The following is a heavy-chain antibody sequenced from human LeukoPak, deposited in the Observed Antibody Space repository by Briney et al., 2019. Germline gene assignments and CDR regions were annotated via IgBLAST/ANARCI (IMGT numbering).Heavy chain of an antibody. J-gene: IGHJ5*02. CDR2: FDPEDGET. Sequence: ASVKVSCKVSGYTLTELSMHWVRQAPGKGLEWMGGFDPEDGETIYAQKFQGRVTVTEDTSTDTAYMELSSLRSEDTTVYYCATGPDTAMVNDWFDPWDRGTLVTVSS. CDR3: ATGPDTAMVNDWFDP. CDR1: GYTLTELS. D-gene: IGHD5-18*01. V-gene: IGHV1-24*01.